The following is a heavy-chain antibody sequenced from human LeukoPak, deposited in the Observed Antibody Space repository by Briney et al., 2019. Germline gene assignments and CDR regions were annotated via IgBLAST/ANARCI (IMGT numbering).Heavy chain of an antibody. D-gene: IGHD1-1*01. CDR1: GYTFTSYG. CDR2: ISAYNGNT. V-gene: IGHV1-18*01. J-gene: IGHJ4*02. CDR3: ARASNRAVQLERRGFDY. Sequence: GASVKVSCKASGYTFTSYGISWVRQAPGQGLEWMGWISAYNGNTNYAQKLQGRVTMTTDTSTSTAYMELRSLRSDDTAVYYCARASNRAVQLERRGFDYWGQGTLVTVSS.